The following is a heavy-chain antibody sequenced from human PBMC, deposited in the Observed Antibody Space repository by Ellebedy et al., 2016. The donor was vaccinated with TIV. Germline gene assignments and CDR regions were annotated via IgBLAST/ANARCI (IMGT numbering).Heavy chain of an antibody. D-gene: IGHD3-22*01. J-gene: IGHJ3*02. Sequence: GESLKISCAASGFTVSSNYMSWVRQAPGKGLEWISVIYSGGSTDYADSVRGRFTISRDNSKNTLYLQMNSLRAGDMAVYYCAKATTSGYYYEDAFDIWGQGTMVTVSS. CDR1: GFTVSSNY. CDR2: IYSGGST. CDR3: AKATTSGYYYEDAFDI. V-gene: IGHV3-66*01.